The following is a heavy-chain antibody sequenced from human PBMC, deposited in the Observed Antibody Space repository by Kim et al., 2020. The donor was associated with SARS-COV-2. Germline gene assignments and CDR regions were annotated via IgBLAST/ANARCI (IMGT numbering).Heavy chain of an antibody. Sequence: SETLSLTCTVSGGSISSSSYYWGWIRQPPGKGLEWIGSIYYSGSTYYNPSLKSRVTISVDTSKNQFSLKLSSVTAADTAVYYCARSPYSSSWYLWYYYGMDVWGQGTTVTVSS. CDR1: GGSISSSSYY. J-gene: IGHJ6*02. CDR2: IYYSGST. V-gene: IGHV4-39*01. D-gene: IGHD6-13*01. CDR3: ARSPYSSSWYLWYYYGMDV.